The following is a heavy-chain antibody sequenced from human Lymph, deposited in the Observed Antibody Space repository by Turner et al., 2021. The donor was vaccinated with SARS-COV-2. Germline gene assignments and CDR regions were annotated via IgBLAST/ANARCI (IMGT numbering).Heavy chain of an antibody. CDR3: ARDRGGYGAYYYGMDV. CDR1: GFTFSSYS. V-gene: IGHV3-48*02. J-gene: IGHJ6*02. Sequence: EVQLVESGGGLVQPGGSLRLSCAASGFTFSSYSMNWVRQAPGKGLEWVSYISISSSTIYYADSVKGRFTISIDNAKNSLYLQMNSLRDEDTAVYYCARDRGGYGAYYYGMDVWGQGTTVTVSS. CDR2: ISISSSTI. D-gene: IGHD2-15*01.